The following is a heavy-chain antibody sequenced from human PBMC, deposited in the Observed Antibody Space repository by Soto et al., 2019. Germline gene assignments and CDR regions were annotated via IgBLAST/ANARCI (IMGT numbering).Heavy chain of an antibody. CDR2: TYYRSKWYN. CDR1: GDSVSSNSAA. J-gene: IGHJ5*02. Sequence: SQTLSLTCVISGDSVSSNSAAWNWIRQSPSRGLEWLGRTYYRSKWYNDYAVSVKSRITINPDTSKSQFSLQLNSVTPEDTAVYYCVRAYCSGGSCWAWSNWFDPWGQGTLVTVS. V-gene: IGHV6-1*01. CDR3: VRAYCSGGSCWAWSNWFDP. D-gene: IGHD2-15*01.